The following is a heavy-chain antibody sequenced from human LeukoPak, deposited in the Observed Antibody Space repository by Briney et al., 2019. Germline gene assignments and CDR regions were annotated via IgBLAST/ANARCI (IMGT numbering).Heavy chain of an antibody. CDR1: GYTFTSYY. CDR2: LNPSDGST. V-gene: IGHV1-46*01. Sequence: GASVKVSCKASGYTFTSYYMHWVRQAPGQGLEWMGMLNPSDGSTTYAQKFQGRVTITRDTSASTAYMELSSLRSEDTAVYYCARLKSSYIAAAGTLHNWFDPWGQGTLVTVSS. CDR3: ARLKSSYIAAAGTLHNWFDP. J-gene: IGHJ5*02. D-gene: IGHD6-13*01.